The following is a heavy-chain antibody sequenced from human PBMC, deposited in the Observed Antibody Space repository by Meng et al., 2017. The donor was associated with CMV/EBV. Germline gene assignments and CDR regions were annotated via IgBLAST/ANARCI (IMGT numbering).Heavy chain of an antibody. D-gene: IGHD2-2*02. CDR3: AKDILEVPVPAAILSYGMDV. CDR1: GFTFDDYT. J-gene: IGHJ6*02. CDR2: ISWDGGNT. Sequence: GESLKISCAASGFTFDDYTMHWVRQAPGKGLEWVSLISWDGGNTYYADSVKGRFTISRDNSKNSLYLQMNSLRTEDTALYYCAKDILEVPVPAAILSYGMDVWGQGTTVTVSS. V-gene: IGHV3-43*01.